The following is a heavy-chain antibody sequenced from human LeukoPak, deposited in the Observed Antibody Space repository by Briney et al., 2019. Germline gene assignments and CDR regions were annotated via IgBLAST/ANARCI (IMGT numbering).Heavy chain of an antibody. CDR3: ARDWGAPHTLNFDS. CDR2: ISGYNGDT. D-gene: IGHD1-26*01. CDR1: GYTFTRYG. J-gene: IGHJ4*02. V-gene: IGHV1-18*01. Sequence: ASVKVSCKASGYTFTRYGISWVRQAPGHGLEWMAWISGYNGDTNCVQKFQDRLTVTTDTSTSTAYLELTSLRSDDTAVYYCARDWGAPHTLNFDSWGQGTLVTVSS.